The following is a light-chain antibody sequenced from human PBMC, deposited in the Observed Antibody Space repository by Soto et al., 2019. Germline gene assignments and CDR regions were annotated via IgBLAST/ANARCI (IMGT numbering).Light chain of an antibody. CDR2: AAS. Sequence: DIQMTQSPSSLSASVGDRVTITCRASQSISNYLNWYQQKPGEAPKLLIYAASSLQSGVPSRFSGSGSGTEFTLTISSLQPEDFATYYCQQSYSTSITFGQGTRLEIK. CDR3: QQSYSTSIT. J-gene: IGKJ5*01. V-gene: IGKV1-39*01. CDR1: QSISNY.